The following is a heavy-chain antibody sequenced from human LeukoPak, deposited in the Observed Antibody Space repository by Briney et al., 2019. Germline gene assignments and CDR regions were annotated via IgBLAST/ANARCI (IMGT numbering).Heavy chain of an antibody. CDR3: AKASCSSSTCYRFDP. CDR2: ISGSGGST. V-gene: IGHV3-23*01. J-gene: IGHJ5*02. CDR1: GFTFSSYA. D-gene: IGHD2-2*01. Sequence: PGGSLRLSCAASGFTFSSYAMSWVRQAPGKGLEWVSVISGSGGSTYHADSVKGRFTVSRDDSKNTLYLQMNSLRAEDTAVYYCAKASCSSSTCYRFDPWGQGTLVTVSS.